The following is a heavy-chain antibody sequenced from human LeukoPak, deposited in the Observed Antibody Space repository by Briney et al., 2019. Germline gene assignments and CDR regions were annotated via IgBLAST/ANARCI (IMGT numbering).Heavy chain of an antibody. D-gene: IGHD6-13*01. CDR2: ISAYNGNT. CDR1: GYTFTSYG. CDR3: ARADSSSWYMYYYYYMDV. J-gene: IGHJ6*03. V-gene: IGHV1-18*01. Sequence: GASVKVSCKASGYTFTSYGISWVRQAPGQGLEWMGWISAYNGNTNYAQKLQGRVTMTTDTSTSTAYMELRSLRSDDTAVYYCARADSSSWYMYYYYYMDVWGKGTTVTISS.